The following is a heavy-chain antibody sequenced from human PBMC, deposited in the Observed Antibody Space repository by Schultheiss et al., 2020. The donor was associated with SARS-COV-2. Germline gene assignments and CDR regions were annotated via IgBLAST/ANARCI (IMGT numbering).Heavy chain of an antibody. CDR3: ARVRADTDMDS. CDR1: GYTFTSYD. D-gene: IGHD5-18*01. CDR2: ISPDNGNT. Sequence: ASVKVSCKASGYTFTSYDINWVRQAPGQGLEWMGWISPDNGNTNNAQKLQGRVSLTRDISTTTAYMELRGLRPDDTAVYYCARVRADTDMDSWGQGTLITVSS. J-gene: IGHJ5*01. V-gene: IGHV1-18*01.